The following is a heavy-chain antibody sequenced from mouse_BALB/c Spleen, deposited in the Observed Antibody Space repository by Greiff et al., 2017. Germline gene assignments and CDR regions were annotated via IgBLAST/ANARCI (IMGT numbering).Heavy chain of an antibody. CDR3: ARSGLRRGYCDY. V-gene: IGHV5-17*02. J-gene: IGHJ2*01. CDR2: ISSGSSTI. Sequence: EVKLMESGGGLVQPGGSRKLSCAASGFTFSSFGMHWVRQAPEKGLEWVAYISSGSSTIYYADTVKGRFTISRDNPKNTLFLQMTSLRSEDTAMYYYARSGLRRGYCDYWGQGTTLTVSS. CDR1: GFTFSSFG. D-gene: IGHD2-4*01.